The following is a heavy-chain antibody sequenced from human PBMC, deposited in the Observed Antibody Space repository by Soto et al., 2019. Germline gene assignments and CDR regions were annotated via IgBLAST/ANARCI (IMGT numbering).Heavy chain of an antibody. J-gene: IGHJ6*03. D-gene: IGHD6-13*01. V-gene: IGHV3-64*01. Sequence: PGGSLRLSCGAAGFPFSNYEMHWVRKEPGKGLEYVSGISNNGAHTDYAKSVKGRFTISRDNSENTLYLQMGSLRAEDMALYYCARRGYGSRWPNVYMDVWGKGTTVTVSS. CDR2: ISNNGAHT. CDR3: ARRGYGSRWPNVYMDV. CDR1: GFPFSNYE.